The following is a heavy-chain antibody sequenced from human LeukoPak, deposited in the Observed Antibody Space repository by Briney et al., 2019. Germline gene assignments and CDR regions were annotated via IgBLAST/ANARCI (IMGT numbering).Heavy chain of an antibody. CDR3: ARGYTNFDY. CDR2: INHSGSA. V-gene: IGHV4-34*01. CDR1: GGSFSGYY. D-gene: IGHD1-20*01. J-gene: IGHJ4*02. Sequence: PSETLSLTCAVSGGSFSGYYWTWIRQPPGKGLEWIGEINHSGSANYNPSLKSRVTISLDTSKNQFSLKLSSVTAADTAVYYCARGYTNFDYWGQGTLVTVSS.